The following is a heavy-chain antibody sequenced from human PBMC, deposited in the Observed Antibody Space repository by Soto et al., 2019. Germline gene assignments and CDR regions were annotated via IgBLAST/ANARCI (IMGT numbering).Heavy chain of an antibody. CDR3: ARAGGDYDFWSGYYEDYYYYGMDV. CDR1: GGSISSYY. J-gene: IGHJ6*02. Sequence: KASETLSLTCTVSGGSISSYYWSWIRQPPGKGLEWIGYIYYSGSTNYNPSLKSRVTISVDTSKNQFSLKLSSVTAADTAVYYCARAGGDYDFWSGYYEDYYYYGMDVWGQGTTVTVSS. CDR2: IYYSGST. D-gene: IGHD3-3*01. V-gene: IGHV4-59*01.